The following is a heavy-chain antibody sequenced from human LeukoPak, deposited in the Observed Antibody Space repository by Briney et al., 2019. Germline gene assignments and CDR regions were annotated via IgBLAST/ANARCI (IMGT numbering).Heavy chain of an antibody. V-gene: IGHV3-33*01. J-gene: IGHJ4*02. CDR3: ARDQFTMARGVIIGY. CDR1: GFTFSSYG. CDR2: IWYDGSNK. D-gene: IGHD3-10*01. Sequence: GGSLRLSCAASGFTFSSYGMHWVRQAPGKGLEWVAVIWYDGSNKYYADSVKGRFTISRDNSKNTLYLQMNSLRAEDTAVYYCARDQFTMARGVIIGYWGQGTLVTVSS.